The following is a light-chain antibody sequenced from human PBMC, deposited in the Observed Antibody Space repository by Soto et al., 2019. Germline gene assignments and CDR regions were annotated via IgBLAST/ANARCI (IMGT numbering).Light chain of an antibody. CDR2: DVI. V-gene: IGLV2-14*01. Sequence: QSALTQPASVSGSPGQSITISCTGTSSDVGGYNYVSWYQQHAGKAPKLMIYDVINRPSGVSNRFSGSKSGNTASLTISGLQAEDEADYYCSSYTSSSTLYVFGTGTKLTVL. CDR1: SSDVGGYNY. CDR3: SSYTSSSTLYV. J-gene: IGLJ1*01.